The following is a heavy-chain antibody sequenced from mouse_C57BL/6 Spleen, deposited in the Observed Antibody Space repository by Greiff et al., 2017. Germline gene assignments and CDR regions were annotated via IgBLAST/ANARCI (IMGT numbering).Heavy chain of an antibody. Sequence: QVQLQQSGAELVKPGASVKTSCKASGYAFSSYWLNWVKQRPGKGLEWIGQIYPGDGDTNYNGKCKGKATLTADRSSSTAYMQLSSLTSEDSAVNFWARDLSPYWYFDVWGTGTTVTVSS. J-gene: IGHJ1*03. V-gene: IGHV1-80*01. CDR3: ARDLSPYWYFDV. CDR2: IYPGDGDT. CDR1: GYAFSSYW.